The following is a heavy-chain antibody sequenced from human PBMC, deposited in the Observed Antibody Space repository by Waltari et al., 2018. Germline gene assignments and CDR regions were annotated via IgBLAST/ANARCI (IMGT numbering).Heavy chain of an antibody. CDR3: ARVVRYCSSTSCFYFDY. CDR1: GFIFRTYW. D-gene: IGHD2-2*01. J-gene: IGHJ4*02. V-gene: IGHV3-7*01. CDR2: IKQDGSEE. Sequence: EVQVVESGGGLVQPGGSRRLSCAASGFIFRTYWMSCVRQAPGKGLEWVANIKQDGSEEYYVDSVKGRFTISRDNAKNSLYLQMNSLRAEDTAVYYCARVVRYCSSTSCFYFDYWGQGTLVTVSS.